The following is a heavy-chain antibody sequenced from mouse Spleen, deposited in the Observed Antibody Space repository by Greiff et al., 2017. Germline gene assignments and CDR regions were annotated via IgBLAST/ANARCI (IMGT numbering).Heavy chain of an antibody. Sequence: QVQLQQSDAELVKPGASVKISCKVSGYTFTDHSIHWMKQRPEQGLEWIGYIYLRESTPKYNEKFKGKATLTTDKSSSTAYMQLNSLTSEDSAVYFCARGTFHYNGWFFDVWGAGTTVTVSS. CDR3: ARGTFHYNGWFFDV. J-gene: IGHJ1*01. CDR1: GYTFTDHS. CDR2: IYLRESTP. V-gene: IGHV1-78*01. D-gene: IGHD1-2*01.